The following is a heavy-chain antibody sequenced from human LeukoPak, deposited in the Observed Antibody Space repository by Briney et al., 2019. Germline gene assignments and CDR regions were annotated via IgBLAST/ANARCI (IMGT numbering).Heavy chain of an antibody. CDR1: GFTFSGSA. CDR2: IRSKANSYAT. D-gene: IGHD3-3*01. CDR3: VLALGPRDY. V-gene: IGHV3-73*01. Sequence: GGSLKLSCAASGFTFSGSAMHWVRQASGKGLEWVGRIRSKANSYATAYAASVKGRFTISRDDSKNTAYLQMNSLKTEDTAVYNCVLALGPRDYWGQGTLVTVSS. J-gene: IGHJ4*02.